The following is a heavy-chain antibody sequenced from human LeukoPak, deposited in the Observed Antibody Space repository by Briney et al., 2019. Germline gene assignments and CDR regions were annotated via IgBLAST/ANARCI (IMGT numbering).Heavy chain of an antibody. D-gene: IGHD4-17*01. CDR2: IMPLFGTA. Sequence: SVKVSXKTSGGTFNNSAISWVRQAPGQGLEWLGGIMPLFGTAGYAQKFQGRVTITKDESTRTVYLELTSLTSDDTAVYYCARDVHGDYGSDWFDPWGQGTLVSVSS. J-gene: IGHJ5*02. CDR3: ARDVHGDYGSDWFDP. CDR1: GGTFNNSA. V-gene: IGHV1-69*05.